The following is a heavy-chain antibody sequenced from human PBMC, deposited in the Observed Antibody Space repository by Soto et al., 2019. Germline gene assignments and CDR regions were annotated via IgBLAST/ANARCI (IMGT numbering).Heavy chain of an antibody. D-gene: IGHD2-15*01. CDR1: GDSVTSVSYF. J-gene: IGHJ4*02. CDR2: VYSSGGN. CDR3: ARARALIPGYPLDX. V-gene: IGHV4-61*01. Sequence: SETLSLTCTVSGDSVTSVSYFWTWIRQPPGKRLELIGYVYSSGGNNYNPSLKSRVTISLHTSKKQFSLELNSVTAADTAVFYCARARALIPGYPLDXWGQGTLLTVSX.